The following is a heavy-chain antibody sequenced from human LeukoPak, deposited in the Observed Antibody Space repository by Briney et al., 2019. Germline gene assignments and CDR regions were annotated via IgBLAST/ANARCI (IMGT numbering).Heavy chain of an antibody. V-gene: IGHV3-15*01. CDR1: GFTISNAC. CDR2: IKSKTNRWTK. CDR3: TTDEECSGGRCYSSGFDY. Sequence: GVSVSLSCAASGFTISNACRSWVRQAPGKRREWVGCIKSKTNRWTKDFAEPVKGRFTMSRDDSPSTLYLQMNRLKTEDRTVYYCTTDEECSGGRCYSSGFDYWGQGSLVTVSS. D-gene: IGHD2-15*01. J-gene: IGHJ4*02.